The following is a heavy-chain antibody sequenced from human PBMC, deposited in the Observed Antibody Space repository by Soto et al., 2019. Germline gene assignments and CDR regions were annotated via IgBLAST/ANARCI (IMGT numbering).Heavy chain of an antibody. V-gene: IGHV3-23*01. CDR1: GFTFSRYA. J-gene: IGHJ6*03. CDR2: ISGSGGST. Sequence: EVQLLESGGDLVQPGGSLRLSCVASGFTFSRYAMSWVRQSPGKGLEWVSAISGSGGSTYYRDSVKGRFTISRDYSKNTLYLQMNSLRAEDTAVYYCATFKQPSSGWSKNSDYYYYMDVWGKGTTVIVSS. D-gene: IGHD6-13*01. CDR3: ATFKQPSSGWSKNSDYYYYMDV.